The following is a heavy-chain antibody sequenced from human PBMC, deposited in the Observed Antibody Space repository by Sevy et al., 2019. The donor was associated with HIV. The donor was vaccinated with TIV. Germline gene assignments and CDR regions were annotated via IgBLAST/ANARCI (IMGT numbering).Heavy chain of an antibody. CDR1: EFTFSSYD. CDR3: ARDQGRVCSGGSCYSVYGMDV. J-gene: IGHJ6*02. CDR2: IGTAGDT. V-gene: IGHV3-13*01. D-gene: IGHD2-15*01. Sequence: GGSLRLSCAASEFTFSSYDMHWVRQATGKGLEWVSAIGTAGDTYYPGSVKGRFTISRENAKNSLYLQMNSLRAGDTAVYYCARDQGRVCSGGSCYSVYGMDVWGQGTTVTVSS.